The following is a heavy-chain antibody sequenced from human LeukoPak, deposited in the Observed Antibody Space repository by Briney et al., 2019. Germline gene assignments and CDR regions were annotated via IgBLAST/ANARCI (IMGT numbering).Heavy chain of an antibody. CDR3: ARLRDGRWLLEY. D-gene: IGHD5-24*01. J-gene: IGHJ4*02. V-gene: IGHV4-39*01. CDR2: INYSGTS. CDR1: GGSISSSGYY. Sequence: SETLSLTCTASGGSISSSGYYWGWIRQPPGKGLEWIASINYSGTSYYNPSLKSRVTISEDRSKNQFSLKLSSVTAADTAVYYCARLRDGRWLLEYWGQGTLVTVSS.